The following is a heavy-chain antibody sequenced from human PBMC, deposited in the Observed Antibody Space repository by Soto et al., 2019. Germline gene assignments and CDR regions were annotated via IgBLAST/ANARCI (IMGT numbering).Heavy chain of an antibody. D-gene: IGHD6-19*01. J-gene: IGHJ4*02. CDR2: INPNSAGT. Sequence: ASVKVSSKASGYTFTGYYMHWVRQAPGQGLEWMGWINPNSAGTNYAQKFQGGVTMTRDTSITTAYRELRRLRSDDTAVYYCTRGHSSGYFDYWGQGTLVTVSS. CDR3: TRGHSSGYFDY. CDR1: GYTFTGYY. V-gene: IGHV1-2*02.